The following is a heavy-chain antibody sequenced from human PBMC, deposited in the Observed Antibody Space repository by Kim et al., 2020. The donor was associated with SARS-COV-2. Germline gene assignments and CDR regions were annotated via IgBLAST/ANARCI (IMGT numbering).Heavy chain of an antibody. D-gene: IGHD5-18*01. CDR3: ARDSLGTDTAMVFPGYYGMDV. J-gene: IGHJ6*02. Sequence: ASVKVSCKASGYTFTSYYMHWVRQAPGQGLEWMGIINPSGGSTSYAQKFQGRVTMTRDTSTSTVYMELSSLRAEDTAVYYCARDSLGTDTAMVFPGYYGMDVWGQGTTVTVSS. CDR1: GYTFTSYY. CDR2: INPSGGST. V-gene: IGHV1-46*01.